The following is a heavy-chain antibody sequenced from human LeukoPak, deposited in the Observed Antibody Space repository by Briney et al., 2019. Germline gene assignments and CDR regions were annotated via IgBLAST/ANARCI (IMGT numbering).Heavy chain of an antibody. D-gene: IGHD3-22*01. CDR3: ARGGITMIVVVNDAFDI. CDR2: ISGSGRT. Sequence: GGSLRLSCAASSCTLSSYAMSWVRQAPVKGLEWVSAISGSGRTYYADSVKGRFTMSRDNAKNSLYLQMNSLRDEDTAVYYCARGGITMIVVVNDAFDIWGQGTMVTVSS. V-gene: IGHV3-23*01. J-gene: IGHJ3*02. CDR1: SCTLSSYA.